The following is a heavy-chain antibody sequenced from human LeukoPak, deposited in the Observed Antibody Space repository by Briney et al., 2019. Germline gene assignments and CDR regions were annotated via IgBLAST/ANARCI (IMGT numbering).Heavy chain of an antibody. J-gene: IGHJ4*02. CDR1: GYSFTSNY. Sequence: ASVKVSCKASGYSFTSNYMHWVRQAPGQGLEWMGWINPNSGGTNYAQKFQGWVTMTRDTSISTAYMELSRLRSDDTAVYYCASGSFYFDYWGQGTLVTVSS. V-gene: IGHV1-2*04. D-gene: IGHD1-26*01. CDR3: ASGSFYFDY. CDR2: INPNSGGT.